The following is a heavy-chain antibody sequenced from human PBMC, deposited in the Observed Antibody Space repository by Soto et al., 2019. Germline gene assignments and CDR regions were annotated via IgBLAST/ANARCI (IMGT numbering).Heavy chain of an antibody. D-gene: IGHD6-19*01. J-gene: IGHJ5*02. CDR2: IIPLFGTA. CDR1: GCTFSSYA. CDR3: ARGIPVAGTQGDWFDP. Sequence: SVKVSCKASGCTFSSYAISWVRQAPGQGLEWMGGIIPLFGTANYAQKFQGRATITADESPSTAYMELSSLRSEDTAVYYCARGIPVAGTQGDWFDPWGQGTLVTVSS. V-gene: IGHV1-69*13.